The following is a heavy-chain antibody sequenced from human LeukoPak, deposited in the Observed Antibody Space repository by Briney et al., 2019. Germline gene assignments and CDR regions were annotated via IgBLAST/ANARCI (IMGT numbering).Heavy chain of an antibody. J-gene: IGHJ4*02. V-gene: IGHV3-30*03. CDR1: GFTFSSYS. CDR2: ISYDGSNK. Sequence: PGGSLRLSCAASGFTFSSYSMNWVRQAPGKGLEWVAVISYDGSNKYYADSVKGRFTISRDNSKNTLYLQMNSLRAEDTAVYYCARRGDYFDYWGQGTLVTVSS. CDR3: ARRGDYFDY. D-gene: IGHD3-10*01.